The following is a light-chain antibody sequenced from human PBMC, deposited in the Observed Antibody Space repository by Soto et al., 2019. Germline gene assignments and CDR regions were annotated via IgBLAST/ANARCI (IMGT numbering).Light chain of an antibody. J-gene: IGKJ1*01. CDR3: QQFYMGWT. V-gene: IGKV3-15*01. CDR2: GAS. Sequence: EIVMTQSPATLSVSPGERATLSCRASQSVSSNLAWYQQKPGQAPRLLIYGASTRTTGIPARFSGSGSGTEFTLFISSLQPDDFGTYYCQQFYMGWTFGPGTRVDLK. CDR1: QSVSSN.